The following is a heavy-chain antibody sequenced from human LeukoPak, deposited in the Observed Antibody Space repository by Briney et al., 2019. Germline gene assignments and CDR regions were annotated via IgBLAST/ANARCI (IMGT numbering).Heavy chain of an antibody. CDR3: ARDGVFWDHYYYYYMDV. D-gene: IGHD1-26*01. J-gene: IGHJ6*03. V-gene: IGHV1-2*02. CDR1: GYTFTSYA. Sequence: GASVKVSCKASGYTFTSYAMNWVRQAPGQGLEWMGWINPNSGGTNYAQKFQGRVTMTRDTSISTAYMELSRLRSDDTAVYYCARDGVFWDHYYYYYMDVWGQGTQVTVSS. CDR2: INPNSGGT.